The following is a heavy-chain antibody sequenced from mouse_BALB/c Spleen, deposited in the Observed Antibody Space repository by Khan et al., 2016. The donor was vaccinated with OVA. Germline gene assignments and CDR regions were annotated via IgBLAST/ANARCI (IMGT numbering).Heavy chain of an antibody. CDR2: IWSDGST. D-gene: IGHD2-10*01. Sequence: QVQLQQSGPGLVAPSQSLSITCTISGFSLTNYGVHWVRQPPGKGLEWLVVIWSDGSTTYTSALKSRLTISKDNSKSQVFLKMNSHQTDDTAMYCGARQPYYHYNIMDYWGQGTSVTVSS. J-gene: IGHJ4*01. CDR3: ARQPYYHYNIMDY. V-gene: IGHV2-6-1*01. CDR1: GFSLTNYG.